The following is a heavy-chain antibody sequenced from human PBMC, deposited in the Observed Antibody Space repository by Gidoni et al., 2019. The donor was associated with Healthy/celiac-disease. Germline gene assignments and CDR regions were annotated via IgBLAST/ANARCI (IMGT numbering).Heavy chain of an antibody. J-gene: IGHJ4*02. CDR3: AKGRVGATDELTYFDY. CDR2: ISGSGGST. Sequence: EVQLLESGGGLVQPGGSLRRSCAASGFTFSSYAMSWVRQAPGKGLGWVSAISGSGGSTYYADSVKGRFTISRDNSKNTLYLQMNSLRAEDTAVYYCAKGRVGATDELTYFDYWGQGTLVTVSS. CDR1: GFTFSSYA. V-gene: IGHV3-23*01. D-gene: IGHD1-26*01.